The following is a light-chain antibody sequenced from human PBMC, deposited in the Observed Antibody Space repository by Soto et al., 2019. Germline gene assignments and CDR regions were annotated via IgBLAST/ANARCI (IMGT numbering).Light chain of an antibody. CDR2: GNS. CDR3: QSYDSRVRVV. CDR1: SSNIGAGYN. J-gene: IGLJ2*01. V-gene: IGLV1-40*01. Sequence: QSVLTQPPSVSGAPGQRVTISCTGSSSNIGAGYNVHWYQQLPGTAPKLLIYGNSNRPSRVPDRFSGSKSGTSASLAITGLQAEDEADYYCQSYDSRVRVVLGGGTKVTVL.